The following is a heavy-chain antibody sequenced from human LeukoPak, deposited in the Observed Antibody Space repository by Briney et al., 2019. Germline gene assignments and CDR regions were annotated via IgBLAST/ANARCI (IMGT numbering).Heavy chain of an antibody. J-gene: IGHJ5*02. CDR3: ARAPYSWGFDP. D-gene: IGHD2-21*01. Sequence: SETLSLACTVSGGSISSGDYYWSWIRQPPGKGLEWIGYIYYSGSTYYNPSLKSRVTISVDTSKNQFSLKLSSVTAADTAVYYCARAPYSWGFDPWGQGTLVTVSS. CDR2: IYYSGST. CDR1: GGSISSGDYY. V-gene: IGHV4-30-4*08.